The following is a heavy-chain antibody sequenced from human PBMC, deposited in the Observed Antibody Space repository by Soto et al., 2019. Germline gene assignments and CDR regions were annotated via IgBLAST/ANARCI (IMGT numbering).Heavy chain of an antibody. J-gene: IGHJ6*02. D-gene: IGHD3-22*01. CDR3: ARPDEGGYSSNHHQYYALDV. CDR1: GGTFRSYS. Sequence: QVQLVQSGAEVKKPGSSVKVSCKASGGTFRSYSISWVRQAPGQGLEWMGGIIPIFDITNYAQKLQGRVTIPADESTSTAYMELSSLGSDDTAVYYCARPDEGGYSSNHHQYYALDVWGQGTTVTV. CDR2: IIPIFDIT. V-gene: IGHV1-69*01.